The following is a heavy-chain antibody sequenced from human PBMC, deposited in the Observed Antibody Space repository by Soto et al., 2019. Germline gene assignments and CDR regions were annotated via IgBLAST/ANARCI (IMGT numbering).Heavy chain of an antibody. V-gene: IGHV1-8*01. CDR2: VNTNSRNT. CDR1: GYTLTSYD. Sequence: QVQLVQSGAEVKKPGASVKVSCKASGYTLTSYDINWVRQATGQGHDWMGWVNTNSRNTGYAQKFQGRVTMTRNPSISTAYMELSSLRSEDTAVYYCARVHAVRGVIRWFDPWGQGTLVTVSS. D-gene: IGHD3-10*01. J-gene: IGHJ5*02. CDR3: ARVHAVRGVIRWFDP.